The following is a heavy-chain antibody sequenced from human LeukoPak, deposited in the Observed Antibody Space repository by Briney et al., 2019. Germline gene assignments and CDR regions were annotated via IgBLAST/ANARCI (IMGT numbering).Heavy chain of an antibody. D-gene: IGHD3-3*01. V-gene: IGHV1-69*02. Sequence: ASVKVSCKASGGTFSSYTTSWVRQAPGQGLEWMGRIIPILGIANYAQKFQGRVTITADKSTSTAYMELSSLRSEDTAVYYCARGAHYYDFWSGYWNWFDPWGQGTLVTVSS. J-gene: IGHJ5*02. CDR1: GGTFSSYT. CDR3: ARGAHYYDFWSGYWNWFDP. CDR2: IIPILGIA.